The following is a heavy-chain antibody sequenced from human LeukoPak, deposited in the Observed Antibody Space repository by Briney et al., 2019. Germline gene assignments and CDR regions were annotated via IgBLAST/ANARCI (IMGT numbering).Heavy chain of an antibody. CDR3: AREAHRGAYNPRGFDF. D-gene: IGHD5-24*01. Sequence: ASVKVSCKASRYTFTNNFIHWVRQAPGQGLEWMAIINPSSGSITYAQKFQGRVSMTRDTSTSTVYMELSSLRCEDTAVYYCAREAHRGAYNPRGFDFWGLGTMVTVSS. J-gene: IGHJ3*01. CDR1: RYTFTNNF. V-gene: IGHV1-46*01. CDR2: INPSSGSI.